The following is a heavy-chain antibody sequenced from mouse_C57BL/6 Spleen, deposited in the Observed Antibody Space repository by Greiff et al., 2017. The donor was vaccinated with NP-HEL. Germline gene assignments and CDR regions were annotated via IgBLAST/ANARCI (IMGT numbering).Heavy chain of an antibody. J-gene: IGHJ2*01. CDR3: ARGAVVARYYFDY. Sequence: QVQLQQPGAELVRPGSSVKLSCKASGYTFTSYWMHWVKQRPIQGLEWIGNIDPSDSETHYNQKFKDKATLTVDKSSSTAYMPLSSLTSEDSAVYYCARGAVVARYYFDYWGQGTTLTVSS. V-gene: IGHV1-52*01. D-gene: IGHD1-1*01. CDR2: IDPSDSET. CDR1: GYTFTSYW.